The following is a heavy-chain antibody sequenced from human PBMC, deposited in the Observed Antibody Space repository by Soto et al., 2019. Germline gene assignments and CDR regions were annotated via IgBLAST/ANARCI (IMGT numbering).Heavy chain of an antibody. CDR1: GGSVSSGSYY. D-gene: IGHD5-18*01. J-gene: IGHJ4*02. CDR2: IYYSGST. CDR3: ARDIRGYSRAFDY. V-gene: IGHV4-61*01. Sequence: QVQLQESGPGLVEPSETLSLTCTVSGGSVSSGSYYWTWIRQPPGKGLEWIGYIYYSGSTNYNPSLKSRVTISVDTSKNQFSLKLTSVTAADTAVYYCARDIRGYSRAFDYWGQGTLVTVSS.